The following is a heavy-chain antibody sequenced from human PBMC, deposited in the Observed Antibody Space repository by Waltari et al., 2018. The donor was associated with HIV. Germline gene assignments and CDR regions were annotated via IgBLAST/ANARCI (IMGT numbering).Heavy chain of an antibody. D-gene: IGHD2-2*01. CDR2: VSRDGWTT. V-gene: IGHV3-23*01. CDR3: AKDLDSSNTAWDMAD. J-gene: IGHJ6*02. Sequence: APLLGVGGGRGKYGDSVRLGCGAARWLEVAYGYAGMICIRPCPGRGLEWIGLVSRDGWTTHYADSVKGRFAVSRVNSVLHLEMKKLTVDDTAIYYCAKDLDSSNTAWDMADWGQGTTIIVSS. CDR1: RWLEVAYGYAG.